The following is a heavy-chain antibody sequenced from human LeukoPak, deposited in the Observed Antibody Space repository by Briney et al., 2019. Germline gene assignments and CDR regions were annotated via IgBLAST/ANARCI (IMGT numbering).Heavy chain of an antibody. CDR1: GYSFTSYW. V-gene: IGHV5-51*01. Sequence: GESLKISCKGSGYSFTSYWIGWVRQMPGKGLEWVGIIYPDDSETRYSPSFQDQVTISADKSISTAYLQWSSLKASDTAMYYCARHYPGGDYFIDYRGQGTLVTVSS. CDR3: ARHYPGGDYFIDY. J-gene: IGHJ4*02. CDR2: IYPDDSET. D-gene: IGHD4-17*01.